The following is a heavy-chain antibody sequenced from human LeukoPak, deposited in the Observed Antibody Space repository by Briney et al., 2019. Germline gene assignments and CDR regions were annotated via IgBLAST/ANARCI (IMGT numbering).Heavy chain of an antibody. Sequence: SETLSLTCTVSGGSISSYYWSWIRQPPGKGLEWIGYIYYSGSTNYNPSLKSRVTISVDTSKNQFSLKLSSVTAADTAVYYCARDIPFGEPLDAFDIWGQGTMVTVSS. CDR3: ARDIPFGEPLDAFDI. J-gene: IGHJ3*02. V-gene: IGHV4-59*12. CDR2: IYYSGST. D-gene: IGHD3-10*01. CDR1: GGSISSYY.